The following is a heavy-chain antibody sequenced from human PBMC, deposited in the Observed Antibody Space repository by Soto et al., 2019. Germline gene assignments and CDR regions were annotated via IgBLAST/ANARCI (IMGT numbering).Heavy chain of an antibody. Sequence: GASVKVSCKASGYTFTGYYMHWVRQAPGQGLEWMGWINPNSGGTNYAQKFQGWVTMTRDTSNSTVYMELTRLTSDDTAVYFCARMVVPTTYFDSWGQGTPVTVSS. D-gene: IGHD3-22*01. CDR3: ARMVVPTTYFDS. CDR1: GYTFTGYY. J-gene: IGHJ4*02. CDR2: INPNSGGT. V-gene: IGHV1-2*04.